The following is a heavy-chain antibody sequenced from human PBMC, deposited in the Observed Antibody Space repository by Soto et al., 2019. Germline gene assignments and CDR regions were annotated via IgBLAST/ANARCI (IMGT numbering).Heavy chain of an antibody. D-gene: IGHD6-19*01. V-gene: IGHV1-69*01. CDR1: GGSDVFNNYP. CDR3: ARHYPTAVSGAGWFDT. CDR2: IITMFNTA. Sequence: QVQLVQSGAEIKKPASSVKVSCKASGGSDVFNNYPVSWVRQAPGQGLEWMGAIITMFNTADYAQRFLGRVTITADEFTRTVYVELTSQTSDDAAVYYCARHYPTAVSGAGWFDTWGQGTLVTVSS. J-gene: IGHJ5*02.